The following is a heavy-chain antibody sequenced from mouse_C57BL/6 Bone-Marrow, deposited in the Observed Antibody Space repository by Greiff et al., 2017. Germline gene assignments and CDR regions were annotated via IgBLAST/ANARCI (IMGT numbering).Heavy chain of an antibody. D-gene: IGHD1-1*01. CDR1: GYAFTNYL. CDR2: INTGSGGT. CDR3: ASHYYGSSPAWCAY. Sequence: QVQLQQSGAELVRPGTSVKVSCKASGYAFTNYLIEWVKQRPGQGLEWIGVINTGSGGTNYNEKFKGKATLTADKSSSTAYMQLSSRTSEDSAVYCCASHYYGSSPAWCAYWGQGTLVTVSA. V-gene: IGHV1-54*01. J-gene: IGHJ3*01.